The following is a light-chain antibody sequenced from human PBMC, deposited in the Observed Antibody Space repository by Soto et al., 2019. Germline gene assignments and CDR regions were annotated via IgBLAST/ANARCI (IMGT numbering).Light chain of an antibody. CDR2: GAS. V-gene: IGKV3-20*01. J-gene: IGKJ3*01. CDR1: QSVSSSY. Sequence: EIVLTQSPGTLSLSPGERATLSCRARQSVSSSYLGWYQQKAGQAPRLRIHGASSRATGIPDRFSGSGSGTDFTLTISRLEPEDFAVYYCQQYGSSPLFTFGPGTKVDIK. CDR3: QQYGSSPLFT.